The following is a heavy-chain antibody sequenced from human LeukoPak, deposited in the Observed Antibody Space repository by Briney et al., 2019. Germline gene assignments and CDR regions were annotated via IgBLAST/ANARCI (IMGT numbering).Heavy chain of an antibody. CDR3: AGPQNAQLVPEPYVY. J-gene: IGHJ4*02. CDR1: GGSISSYY. V-gene: IGHV4-34*01. CDR2: INHSGST. Sequence: SETLSLTCTVSGGSISSYYWSWIRQPPGKGLEWIGEINHSGSTNYNPSLKSRVTISVDTSKNQFSLKLSSVTAADTAVYYCAGPQNAQLVPEPYVYWGQGTLVTVSS. D-gene: IGHD6-13*01.